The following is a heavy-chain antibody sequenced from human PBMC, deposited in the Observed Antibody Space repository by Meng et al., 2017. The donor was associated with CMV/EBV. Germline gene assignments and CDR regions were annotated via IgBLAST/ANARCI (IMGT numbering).Heavy chain of an antibody. CDR1: GFTFSSYS. Sequence: GESLKISCAASGFTFSSYSMNWVRQAPGKGLEWVSSISSSSSYIYYADSVKGRFTISRDNDKNSLYLQMNSLRAEDTAVYYCAREVGAIDYWGQGTLVTVSS. J-gene: IGHJ4*02. CDR2: ISSSSSYI. D-gene: IGHD1-26*01. CDR3: AREVGAIDY. V-gene: IGHV3-21*01.